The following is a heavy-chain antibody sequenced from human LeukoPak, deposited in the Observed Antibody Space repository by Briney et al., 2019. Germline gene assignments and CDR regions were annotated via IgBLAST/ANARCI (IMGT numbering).Heavy chain of an antibody. V-gene: IGHV3-48*01. CDR1: GFTFSSYS. J-gene: IGHJ4*02. Sequence: GSLRLSCATSGFTFSSYSMSWVRQAPGKGLEWVSYISSSSTIYYADSVKGRYADSVKGRFTISRDDAKNSLYLQMNSLRAEDTAIYYCARDPDYWGQGTLVTVSS. CDR2: ISSSSTI. CDR3: ARDPDY.